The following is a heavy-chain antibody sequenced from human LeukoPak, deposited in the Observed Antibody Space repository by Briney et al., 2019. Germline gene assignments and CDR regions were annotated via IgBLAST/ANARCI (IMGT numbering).Heavy chain of an antibody. CDR1: GYSFTSYG. CDR3: ARDLGDIVVIPTAISLP. D-gene: IGHD2-2*01. J-gene: IGHJ5*02. CDR2: ISAYNGNT. V-gene: IGHV1-18*01. Sequence: ASVKVSXKASGYSFTSYGISWVRQAPGQGLEWMGWISAYNGNTKYAQKLQGRVTMTTDTSTSTAYMELRSLRSDDTAVYYCARDLGDIVVIPTAISLPWGQGTLVTVSS.